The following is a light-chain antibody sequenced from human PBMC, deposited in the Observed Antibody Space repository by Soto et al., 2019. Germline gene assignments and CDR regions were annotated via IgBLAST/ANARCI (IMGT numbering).Light chain of an antibody. J-gene: IGKJ5*01. V-gene: IGKV3-20*01. CDR2: DAS. Sequence: EIVLTQSPATLSLSPGERATLSCRASQSVRSTHLAWYQLKPGQAPRLFIYDASSRATGIPDRFSGSGSGTDFTLTISSLEPEDFAVYICQQYGTSPMTFGQGTRLEIK. CDR1: QSVRSTH. CDR3: QQYGTSPMT.